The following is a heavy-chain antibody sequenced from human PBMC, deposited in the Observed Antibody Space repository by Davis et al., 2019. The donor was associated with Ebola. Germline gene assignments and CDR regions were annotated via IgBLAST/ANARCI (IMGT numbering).Heavy chain of an antibody. CDR1: GYTFTSYG. Sequence: AASVKVSCKASGYTFTSYGISWVRQAPGQGLEWMGWISAYNGNTNYAQKLQGRVTMTTDTSTSTAYMELRSLRSDDTAVYYCATCTGHHYYYGMDVWGQGTTVTVSS. J-gene: IGHJ6*02. D-gene: IGHD2-8*01. V-gene: IGHV1-18*01. CDR3: ATCTGHHYYYGMDV. CDR2: ISAYNGNT.